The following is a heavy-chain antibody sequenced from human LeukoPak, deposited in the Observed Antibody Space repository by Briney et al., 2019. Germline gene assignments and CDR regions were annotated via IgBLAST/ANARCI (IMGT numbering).Heavy chain of an antibody. J-gene: IGHJ5*02. CDR1: GVSISSYY. Sequence: SETLSLTCTVSGVSISSYYWSWIRQPPGKGLEWIGYIYYSGSTNYNPSLKSRVTISVDTSKNQFSLKLNSVTAADTAVYYCARDSTDDYYGSGSYFDPWGQGTLVTVSS. CDR2: IYYSGST. V-gene: IGHV4-59*01. D-gene: IGHD3-10*01. CDR3: ARDSTDDYYGSGSYFDP.